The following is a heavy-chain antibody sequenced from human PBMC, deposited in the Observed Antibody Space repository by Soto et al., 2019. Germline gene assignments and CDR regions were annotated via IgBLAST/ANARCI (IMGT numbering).Heavy chain of an antibody. V-gene: IGHV4-59*01. CDR2: IYYSGST. Sequence: SETLSLTCAVSGGSSSSYYWSWIRQPPGKGLEWIGYIYYSGSTNYNPSLKSRVTISVDTSKNQFSLKLSSVTAADTAVYYCARSDFRYWGQGTLVTVS. CDR3: ARSDFRY. J-gene: IGHJ4*02. D-gene: IGHD2-21*01. CDR1: GGSSSSYY.